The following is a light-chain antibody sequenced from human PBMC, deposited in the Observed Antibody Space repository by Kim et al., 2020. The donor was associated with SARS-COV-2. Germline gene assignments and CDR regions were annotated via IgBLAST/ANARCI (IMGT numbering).Light chain of an antibody. Sequence: QSALTQPASVSGSPGQSITISCSGTSSDVGGYDYVSWYQQQPGKAPKVMIYEVSHRPSGVSSRFSGSKSGDTASLTISGLQAEDEADYYCSSYTSTSGRVFGTGTKVT. J-gene: IGLJ1*01. V-gene: IGLV2-14*03. CDR3: SSYTSTSGRV. CDR1: SSDVGGYDY. CDR2: EVS.